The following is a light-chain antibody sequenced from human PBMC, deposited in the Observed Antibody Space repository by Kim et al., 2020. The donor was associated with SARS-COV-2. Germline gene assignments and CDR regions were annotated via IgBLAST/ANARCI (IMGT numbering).Light chain of an antibody. CDR3: AAWDDSLRGDV. V-gene: IGLV1-44*01. CDR1: NSNIGINT. Sequence: QSLLTQPPSASGTPGQRVTISCSGSNSNIGINTVNWYQQVSGTVPKLLIYSNDQRPSEVPDRFSGSKSGTSASLAISGLQSEDEADYYCAAWDDSLRGDVFGTGTKVTVL. J-gene: IGLJ1*01. CDR2: SND.